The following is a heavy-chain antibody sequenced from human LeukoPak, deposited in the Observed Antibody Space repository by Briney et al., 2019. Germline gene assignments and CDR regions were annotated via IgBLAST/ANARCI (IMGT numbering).Heavy chain of an antibody. Sequence: GRSLRLSCAASGFTFSSYGMHWVRQAPGKGLEWVAVISYDGNNKYYADSVKGRFTISRDNSKNTLYLQMNSLRAEDTAVYYCAKDVRQWLIPGGYFDYWGQGTLVTVSS. CDR2: ISYDGNNK. CDR3: AKDVRQWLIPGGYFDY. CDR1: GFTFSSYG. D-gene: IGHD6-19*01. V-gene: IGHV3-30*18. J-gene: IGHJ4*02.